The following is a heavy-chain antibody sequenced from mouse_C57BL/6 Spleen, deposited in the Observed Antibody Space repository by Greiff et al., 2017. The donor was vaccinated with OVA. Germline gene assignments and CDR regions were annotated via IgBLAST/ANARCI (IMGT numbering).Heavy chain of an antibody. CDR1: GFTFSDYG. CDR2: ISSGSSTI. V-gene: IGHV5-17*01. J-gene: IGHJ2*01. CDR3: AGWERGRNY. Sequence: EVKLVESGGGLVKPGGSLKLSCAASGFTFSDYGMHWVRQAPEKGLEWVAYISSGSSTIYYADTVKGRFTISRDNAKNTLFLQMTSLRSEDTAVYYCAGWERGRNYWGQGTTLTVSS. D-gene: IGHD3-3*01.